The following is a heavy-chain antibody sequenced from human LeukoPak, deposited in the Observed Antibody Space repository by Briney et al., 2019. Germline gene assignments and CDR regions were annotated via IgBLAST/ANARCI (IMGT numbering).Heavy chain of an antibody. CDR3: ARGDLSGGSCYYAY. D-gene: IGHD2-15*01. Sequence: GGSLRLSCAASGFTFSSYAMHWVRQAPGKGLEWVAVISYDGSNKYYADSVKGRFTISRDNSKNTLYLQMNSLRAEDTAVYYCARGDLSGGSCYYAYWGQGTLVTVSS. CDR2: ISYDGSNK. CDR1: GFTFSSYA. V-gene: IGHV3-30-3*01. J-gene: IGHJ4*02.